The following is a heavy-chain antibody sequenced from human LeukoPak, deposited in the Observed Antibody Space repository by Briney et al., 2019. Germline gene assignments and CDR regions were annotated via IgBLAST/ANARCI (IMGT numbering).Heavy chain of an antibody. CDR3: ATTPPHYGTPDY. J-gene: IGHJ4*02. CDR1: GGSISSSSYY. V-gene: IGHV4-39*07. Sequence: PSETLSLTCTVSGGSISSSSYYWGWIRQPPGKGLEWVGSIYYSGSTYYNPSLKSRVTISVDTSKNQFSLKLSSVTAADTAVYYCATTPPHYGTPDYWGQGTLVTVSS. CDR2: IYYSGST. D-gene: IGHD3-16*01.